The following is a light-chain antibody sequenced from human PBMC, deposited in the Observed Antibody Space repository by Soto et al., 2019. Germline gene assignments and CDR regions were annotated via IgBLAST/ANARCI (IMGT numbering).Light chain of an antibody. J-gene: IGLJ3*02. Sequence: QLVLTQPPSVSGAPGQRVTISCTGSSSNIGAGYDVHWYQQLPGTAPKLLIFGNSNRPSGVPDRFSGSKSDTSASLAITGLQTEDEADYYCHSYDSSLSGVVFGGGTKLTVL. V-gene: IGLV1-40*01. CDR1: SSNIGAGYD. CDR3: HSYDSSLSGVV. CDR2: GNS.